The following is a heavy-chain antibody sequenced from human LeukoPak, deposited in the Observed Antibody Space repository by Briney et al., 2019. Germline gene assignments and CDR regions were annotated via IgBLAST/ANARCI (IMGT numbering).Heavy chain of an antibody. D-gene: IGHD5-12*01. CDR2: INPNSGGT. CDR3: ARDRDIVATILPMDV. V-gene: IGHV1-2*02. Sequence: GASVKVSCKASGYTFTGYYMHWVRQAPGQGLEWMGWINPNSGGTNYAQKLQGRVTMTTDTSTSTAYMELRSLRSDDTAVYYCARDRDIVATILPMDVWGKGTTVTVSS. CDR1: GYTFTGYY. J-gene: IGHJ6*04.